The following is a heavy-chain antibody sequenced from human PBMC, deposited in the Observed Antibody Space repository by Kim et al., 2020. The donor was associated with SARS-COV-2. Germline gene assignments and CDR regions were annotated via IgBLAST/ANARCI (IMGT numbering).Heavy chain of an antibody. CDR1: GFTFSSYA. CDR2: ISGSGGST. Sequence: GGSLRLSCAASGFTFSSYAMSWVRQAPGKGLEWVSAISGSGGSTYYADSVKGRFTISRDNSKNTLYLQMNSLRAEDTAVYYCAKEITSHGDYGDWGYYYYYGMDVWGQGTTVTVSS. J-gene: IGHJ6*02. CDR3: AKEITSHGDYGDWGYYYYYGMDV. V-gene: IGHV3-23*01. D-gene: IGHD4-17*01.